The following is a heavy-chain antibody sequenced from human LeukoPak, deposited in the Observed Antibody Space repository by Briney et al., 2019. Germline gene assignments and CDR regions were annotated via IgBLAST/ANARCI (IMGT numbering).Heavy chain of an antibody. V-gene: IGHV1-18*01. CDR2: INTYNGNT. D-gene: IGHD6-19*01. CDR3: ARDPHEFSSGWSQFDY. Sequence: ASVTVSCKVSGYTLTELSMHWVRQAPGKGLEWMGWINTYNGNTNYAQKLRGRVTMTTDTSTSTAYMELRSLRPDDTAVYYCARDPHEFSSGWSQFDYWGQGTLVTVSS. CDR1: GYTLTELS. J-gene: IGHJ4*02.